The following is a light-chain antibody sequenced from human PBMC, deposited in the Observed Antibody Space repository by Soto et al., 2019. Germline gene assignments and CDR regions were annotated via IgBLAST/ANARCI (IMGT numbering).Light chain of an antibody. Sequence: EIVFTHSPGTLSFSPGERATLSCRASQSISSSYFAWYQQKPGQAPRLLVYGASNRATGIPDRFSGSGSGTDFTLTISRLETEDFAVYYCQQYGSSGTFGQGTKVDIK. V-gene: IGKV3-20*01. CDR2: GAS. J-gene: IGKJ1*01. CDR1: QSISSSY. CDR3: QQYGSSGT.